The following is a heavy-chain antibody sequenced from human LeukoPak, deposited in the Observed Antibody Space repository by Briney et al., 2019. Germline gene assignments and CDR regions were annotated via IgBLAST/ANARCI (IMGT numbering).Heavy chain of an antibody. D-gene: IGHD1-26*01. Sequence: ASVKVSCKASGYTFTDYYMHWVRQAPGQGLQWMGWINCNSGGTNYAQKFQGRVTMTRDTSISTAYMELSRLRSDDTAVYYCARARCYHSPNGAFDVWGQGTMVTVSP. CDR1: GYTFTDYY. V-gene: IGHV1-2*02. CDR3: ARARCYHSPNGAFDV. J-gene: IGHJ3*01. CDR2: INCNSGGT.